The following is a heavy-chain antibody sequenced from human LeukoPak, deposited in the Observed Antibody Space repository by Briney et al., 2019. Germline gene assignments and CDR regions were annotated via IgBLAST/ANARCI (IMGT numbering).Heavy chain of an antibody. CDR2: ISYDGSNK. Sequence: GRSLRFSCAASGFTFSSYAMHWVRQAPGKGLEWVAVISYDGSNKYYADSVKGRFTISRDNSKNTLYLQMNSLRAEDTAVYYCARVDYWGQGTLVTVSS. J-gene: IGHJ4*02. CDR1: GFTFSSYA. V-gene: IGHV3-30*04. CDR3: ARVDY.